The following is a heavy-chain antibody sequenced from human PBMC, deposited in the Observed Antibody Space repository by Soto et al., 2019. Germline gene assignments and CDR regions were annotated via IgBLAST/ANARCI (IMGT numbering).Heavy chain of an antibody. V-gene: IGHV3-30*18. Sequence: GGSLRLSCAASGFTFSSYGMHWVRQAPGKGLEWVAVISYDGSNKYYADSVKGRFTISRDNSKNTLYLQMNSLRAEDTAVYYCAKDPSYSSSWPFDYWGQGTLVTVSS. J-gene: IGHJ4*02. CDR3: AKDPSYSSSWPFDY. D-gene: IGHD6-13*01. CDR1: GFTFSSYG. CDR2: ISYDGSNK.